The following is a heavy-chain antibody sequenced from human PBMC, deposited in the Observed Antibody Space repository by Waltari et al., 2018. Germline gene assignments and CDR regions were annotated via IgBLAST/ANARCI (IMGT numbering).Heavy chain of an antibody. Sequence: EVQLLESGGGLVQPGGSLRLSCSASGFPFSRYAMSWVRQAPGKGLEWVSAISGSGGSTYYADSVKGRFTISRDNSKNTLYLQMNSLRAEDTAVYYCANSNGWFRELSPWGRGTLVTVSS. CDR3: ANSNGWFRELSP. V-gene: IGHV3-23*01. J-gene: IGHJ5*02. CDR2: ISGSGGST. CDR1: GFPFSRYA. D-gene: IGHD3-10*01.